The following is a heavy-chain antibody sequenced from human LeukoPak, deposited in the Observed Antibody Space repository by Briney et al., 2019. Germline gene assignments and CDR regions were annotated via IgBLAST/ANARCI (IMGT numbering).Heavy chain of an antibody. D-gene: IGHD1-26*01. CDR2: ISSGGGTI. V-gene: IGHV3-48*03. CDR1: GFTFSSYE. Sequence: PGGSLRLSCAASGFTFSSYEMNWVRQAPGKGLEWVSYISSGGGTIYYADSVKGRFTISRDNARNSLYLQMNSLRAEDTAVYYCAREREEAFDIWGQGTMVTVPS. CDR3: AREREEAFDI. J-gene: IGHJ3*02.